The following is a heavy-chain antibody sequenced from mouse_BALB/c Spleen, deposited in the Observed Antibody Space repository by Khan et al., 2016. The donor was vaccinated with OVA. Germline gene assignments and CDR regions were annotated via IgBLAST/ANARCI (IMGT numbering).Heavy chain of an antibody. V-gene: IGHV1S135*01. D-gene: IGHD4-1*01. Sequence: LQQSGPELMMPGASVNIYCRASGYSFTTYYIHWVKESHGKSLEWIGYTDPFNGNTNYNQKFKDKATLTVDKSSSTAYMHLSSLTSESSAVFYCTRLGLNNCFAYWGQGTLVTVSA. CDR2: TDPFNGNT. CDR3: TRLGLNNCFAY. J-gene: IGHJ3*01. CDR1: GYSFTTYY.